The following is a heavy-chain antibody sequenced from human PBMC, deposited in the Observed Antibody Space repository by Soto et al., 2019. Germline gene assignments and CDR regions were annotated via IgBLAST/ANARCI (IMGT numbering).Heavy chain of an antibody. D-gene: IGHD2-15*01. J-gene: IGHJ4*02. V-gene: IGHV5-51*01. CDR2: IYPGDSDT. CDR1: GYSFTSYW. CDR3: ARLPYCRGGSCLMPQSSIFDY. Sequence: PGESLKISCKGSGYSFTSYWIGWVRQMPGKGLEWMGIIYPGDSDTRYSPSFQGQVTISADKSISTAYLQWSSLKASDTAMYYCARLPYCRGGSCLMPQSSIFDYWGQGTLVTVSS.